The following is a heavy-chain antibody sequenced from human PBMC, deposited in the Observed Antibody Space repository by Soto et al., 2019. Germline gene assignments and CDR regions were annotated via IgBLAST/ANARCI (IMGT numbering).Heavy chain of an antibody. CDR2: IYYSGST. D-gene: IGHD1-26*01. V-gene: IGHV4-39*01. J-gene: IGHJ6*02. CDR3: ARQAVGATIYYYYYGMDV. CDR1: GGSISSSSYY. Sequence: ETLSLTCTVSGGSISSSSYYWGWIRQPPGKGLEWIGSIYYSGSTYYNPSLKSRVTISVDTSKNQFSLKLSSVTAADTAVYYCARQAVGATIYYYYYGMDVWGQGTTVTVSS.